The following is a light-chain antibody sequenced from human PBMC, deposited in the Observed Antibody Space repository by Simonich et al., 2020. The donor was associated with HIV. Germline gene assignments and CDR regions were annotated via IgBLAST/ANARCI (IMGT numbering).Light chain of an antibody. Sequence: DIVMTQSPDSLAVSLGERATINCKSSQSVLYISNNKNYLAWDQQKAGQPPRLLISWASTREVGGPERFSGSGSGTDFTLTINTLQAEDGAVYYCQQYLGTPRTFGQGTKVEIK. CDR2: WAS. V-gene: IGKV4-1*01. CDR3: QQYLGTPRT. CDR1: QSVLYISNNKNY. J-gene: IGKJ1*01.